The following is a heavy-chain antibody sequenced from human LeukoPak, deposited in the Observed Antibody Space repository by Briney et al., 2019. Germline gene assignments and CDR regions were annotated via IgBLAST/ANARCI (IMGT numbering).Heavy chain of an antibody. V-gene: IGHV3-30*18. CDR3: AKETGRWELE. D-gene: IGHD1-26*01. Sequence: QPGGSLRLSCAASGFTSSRYGMHWVRQAPGKGLEWVAVISYDGSNKYYADSVKGRFTISRDNSKNTLYLQMNSLRAEDTAVYYCAKETGRWELEWGQGTLVTVSS. CDR2: ISYDGSNK. J-gene: IGHJ4*02. CDR1: GFTSSRYG.